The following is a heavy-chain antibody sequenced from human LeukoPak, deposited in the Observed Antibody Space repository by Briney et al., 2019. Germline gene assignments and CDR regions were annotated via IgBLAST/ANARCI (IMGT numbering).Heavy chain of an antibody. Sequence: SETLSLTCTIFGDSVSRSDSYWDWIRQPPGEGLEWIGTIYYSGRTYYSPSLKSRVTLSIDMSNNQFSLILSSVTAADTALYFCARRRYYDSSGYLEWGQGTLVTVSS. CDR2: IYYSGRT. D-gene: IGHD3-22*01. CDR3: ARRRYYDSSGYLE. J-gene: IGHJ1*01. CDR1: GDSVSRSDSY. V-gene: IGHV4-39*01.